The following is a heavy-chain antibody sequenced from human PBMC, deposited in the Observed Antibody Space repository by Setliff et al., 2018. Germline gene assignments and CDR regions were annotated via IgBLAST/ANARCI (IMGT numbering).Heavy chain of an antibody. CDR1: GGTFKNYA. V-gene: IGHV1-69*06. CDR2: FIPIFETA. CDR3: ARSGDYGSGRLSP. Sequence: SVKVSCKASGGTFKNYAISWVRQAPGQGLEWMGGFIPIFETANYAQKFQGRVTITADKSTSTAYMELSSLRSEDTAVYYCARSGDYGSGRLSPWGQGTLVTVSS. D-gene: IGHD3-10*01. J-gene: IGHJ5*02.